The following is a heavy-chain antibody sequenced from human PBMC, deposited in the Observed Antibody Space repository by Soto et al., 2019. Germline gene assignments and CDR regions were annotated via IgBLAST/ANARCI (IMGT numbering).Heavy chain of an antibody. J-gene: IGHJ4*02. CDR2: ISSDGNRN. CDR1: GFTFSTST. V-gene: IGHV3-30-3*01. D-gene: IGHD3-10*01. CDR3: ARDPFGGWKTGAWFAGWAWGPFDY. Sequence: QVQLVESGGGVVQPGRSLRLSCAASGFTFSTSTMYWVRQVPGKGLEWVAGISSDGNRNYYADFVKGRFTISRDNPRNMLYLQMTSLRFEDTANYYCARDPFGGWKTGAWFAGWAWGPFDYWGLGMLVTVSS.